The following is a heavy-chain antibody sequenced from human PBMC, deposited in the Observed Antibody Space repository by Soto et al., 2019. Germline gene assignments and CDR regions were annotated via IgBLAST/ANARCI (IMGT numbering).Heavy chain of an antibody. CDR1: GASVKTGGYY. V-gene: IGHV2-5*01. CDR3: ARRISWFYHFDY. Sequence: TLSLTCTVSGASVKTGGYYWTWIRQFPGKGLEWLALIFWNEDKRYSPSLKGRLTITKDTSKNQVVLTMTNMDPMDTAVYFCARRISWFYHFDYWGQGTQVTVSS. CDR2: IFWNEDK. D-gene: IGHD3-10*01. J-gene: IGHJ4*02.